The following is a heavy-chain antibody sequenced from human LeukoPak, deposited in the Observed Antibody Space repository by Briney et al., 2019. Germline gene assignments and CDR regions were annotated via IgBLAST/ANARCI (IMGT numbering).Heavy chain of an antibody. CDR2: INPNSGGT. CDR1: GYTFTGYY. CDR3: ARGPSHGFEYQLLYFGY. J-gene: IGHJ4*02. V-gene: IGHV1-2*04. D-gene: IGHD2-2*01. Sequence: GASVKVSCKASGYTFTGYYMLWVRQAPGQGLEWMGWINPNSGGTNYAQKFQGWVTMTRDTSISTAYMELSRLRSDDTAVYYCARGPSHGFEYQLLYFGYWGQGTLSPSPQ.